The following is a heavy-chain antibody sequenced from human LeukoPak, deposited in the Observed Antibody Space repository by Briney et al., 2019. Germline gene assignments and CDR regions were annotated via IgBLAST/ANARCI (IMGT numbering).Heavy chain of an antibody. CDR3: ARSIGLTGGGVDV. Sequence: GGSLRLSCAASGFTFSDYNMNWVRQAPGKGLEGVSYITNGGSTIHHAGSVKGRFTISRDNAKKTLYLQMNSLRAEDTAVYYCARSIGLTGGGVDVWGQGTTVTVSS. CDR2: ITNGGSTI. J-gene: IGHJ6*02. V-gene: IGHV3-11*01. D-gene: IGHD3-9*01. CDR1: GFTFSDYN.